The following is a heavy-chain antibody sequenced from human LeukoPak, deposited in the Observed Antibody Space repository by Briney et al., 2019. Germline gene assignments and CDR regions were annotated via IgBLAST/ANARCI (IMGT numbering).Heavy chain of an antibody. J-gene: IGHJ5*02. CDR2: INHSGST. V-gene: IGHV4-34*01. CDR1: GGSFSGYY. CDR3: AREAGGFCSSTSCYTRGLYNWFEP. D-gene: IGHD2-2*02. Sequence: SETLSLTCAVYGGSFSGYYWSWIRQPPGKGLEWIGEINHSGSTNYNPSLESRVTISVDTSKNQFSLKLSSVTAADTAVYYCAREAGGFCSSTSCYTRGLYNWFEPWGQGTLVTVSS.